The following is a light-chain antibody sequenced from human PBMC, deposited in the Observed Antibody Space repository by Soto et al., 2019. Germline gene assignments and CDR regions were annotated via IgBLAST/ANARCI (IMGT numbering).Light chain of an antibody. V-gene: IGKV1-39*01. CDR3: QQSYNTPQT. CDR1: QTITNY. CDR2: ATD. J-gene: IGKJ1*01. Sequence: DIQMTQSPSSLSASVGDRVTITCRASQTITNYLNWYQQQSGKAPKLLIYATDTLQSVVPSMFSGSGSGTEYTLTISSMQPEDFATYYCQQSYNTPQTFGQGTKVDLK.